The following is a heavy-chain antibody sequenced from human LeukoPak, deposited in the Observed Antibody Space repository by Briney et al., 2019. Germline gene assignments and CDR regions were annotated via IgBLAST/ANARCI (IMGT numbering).Heavy chain of an antibody. D-gene: IGHD3-16*01. CDR3: ARGKRGGFDY. CDR1: GGSISSGGYY. Sequence: SETLSLTCTVSGGSISSGGYYWSWIRQPPGKGLEWIGYIYDTGTTYYNPSLKSRVTTSVDTSKNQFSLKLSSVTAADTAVYYCARGKRGGFDYWGQGTLVTVSS. CDR2: IYDTGTT. J-gene: IGHJ4*02. V-gene: IGHV4-30-2*01.